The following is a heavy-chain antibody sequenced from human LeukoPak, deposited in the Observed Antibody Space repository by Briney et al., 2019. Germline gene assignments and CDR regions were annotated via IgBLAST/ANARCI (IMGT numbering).Heavy chain of an antibody. D-gene: IGHD3-3*01. CDR2: INAGNGNT. V-gene: IGHV1-3*03. CDR3: ASARNYDFWSGYTFDYYMDV. Sequence: ASVKVSCTASGYTFTSYAMHWVRQAPGQRREWMGWINAGNGNTKYSQEFQGRVTITSDTSASTAYMELSSLRSEDMAVYYCASARNYDFWSGYTFDYYMDVWGKGTTVTVSS. J-gene: IGHJ6*03. CDR1: GYTFTSYA.